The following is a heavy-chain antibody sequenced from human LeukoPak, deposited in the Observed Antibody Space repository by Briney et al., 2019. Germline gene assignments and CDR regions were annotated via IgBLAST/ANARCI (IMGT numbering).Heavy chain of an antibody. CDR1: GGSISSSSYY. D-gene: IGHD5-18*01. CDR3: ARTAMYFDY. V-gene: IGHV4-39*07. Sequence: SETLSLTCTVSGGSISSSSYYWGWIRQPPGKGLEWIGSIYYSGSTNYNPSLKSRVTISVDTSKNQFSLKLSSVTAADTAVYYCARTAMYFDYWGQGTLVTVSS. J-gene: IGHJ4*02. CDR2: IYYSGST.